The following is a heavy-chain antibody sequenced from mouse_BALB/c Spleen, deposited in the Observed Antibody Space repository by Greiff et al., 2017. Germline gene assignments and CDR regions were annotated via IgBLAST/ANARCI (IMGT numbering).Heavy chain of an antibody. CDR3: ARGGDGYYGYLAWFAY. Sequence: VQLQQSGPELVKPGASVKMSCKASGYTFTSYVMHWVKQKPGQGLEWIGYINPYNDGTKYNEKFKGKATLTSDKSSSTAYMELSSLTSEDSAVYYCARGGDGYYGYLAWFAYWGQGTLVTVSA. D-gene: IGHD1-2*01. V-gene: IGHV1-14*01. CDR2: INPYNDGT. J-gene: IGHJ3*01. CDR1: GYTFTSYV.